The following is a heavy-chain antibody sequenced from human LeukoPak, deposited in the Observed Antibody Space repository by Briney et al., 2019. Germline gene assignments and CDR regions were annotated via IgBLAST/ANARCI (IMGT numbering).Heavy chain of an antibody. Sequence: ASVKVSCKASGYTFTGYYMHWVRQAPGQGLEWMGWINPNSGGTNYAQKFQGRVTMTRDTSISTAYMELSRLRSDDTAVYYCATYDYYASSSDDYWGQGTLVTVSS. J-gene: IGHJ4*02. D-gene: IGHD3-22*01. V-gene: IGHV1-2*02. CDR3: ATYDYYASSSDDY. CDR2: INPNSGGT. CDR1: GYTFTGYY.